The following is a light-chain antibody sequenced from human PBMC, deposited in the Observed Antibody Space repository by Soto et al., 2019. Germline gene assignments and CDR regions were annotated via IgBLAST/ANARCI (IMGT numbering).Light chain of an antibody. CDR3: AAWDDSLTGLV. Sequence: QSVLTQPPSASGTPGQRVTISCSGSSSNIGTNTINWYQHLPGTAPKLLIYSNNQRPSGVPDRFSGSKSGTSASLAICGLQSEDEADYYCAAWDDSLTGLVFGTGTKLTVL. V-gene: IGLV1-44*01. CDR2: SNN. CDR1: SSNIGTNT. J-gene: IGLJ1*01.